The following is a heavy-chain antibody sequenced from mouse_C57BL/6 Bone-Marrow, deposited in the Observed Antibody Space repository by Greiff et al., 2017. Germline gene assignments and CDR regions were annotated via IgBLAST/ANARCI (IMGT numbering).Heavy chain of an antibody. V-gene: IGHV1-52*01. CDR2: IDPSDSET. J-gene: IGHJ2*01. CDR1: GYTFTSYW. D-gene: IGHD1-1*01. CDR3: ASGDYLPH. Sequence: VKLQQPGAELVRPGSSVKLSCKASGYTFTSYWMHWVKQRPIQGLEWIGNIDPSDSETHYNQKFKDKATLTVDKSSSTAYMQLSSLTSEDSAVYYWASGDYLPHWGQGTTLTVSS.